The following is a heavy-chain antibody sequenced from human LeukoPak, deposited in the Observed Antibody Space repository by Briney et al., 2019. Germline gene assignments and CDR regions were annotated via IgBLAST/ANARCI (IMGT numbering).Heavy chain of an antibody. Sequence: GGSLRVSCEASGSTFSSYAMGWVRQAPGKGLEWVSVISGSGDTTYYADSVKGRFTISRDNSRNTLYLQMNSLRAEDTAIYYCAKAGGTSRLDYFDYWGQGTLVTVSS. V-gene: IGHV3-23*01. J-gene: IGHJ4*02. CDR1: GSTFSSYA. D-gene: IGHD2-2*01. CDR2: ISGSGDTT. CDR3: AKAGGTSRLDYFDY.